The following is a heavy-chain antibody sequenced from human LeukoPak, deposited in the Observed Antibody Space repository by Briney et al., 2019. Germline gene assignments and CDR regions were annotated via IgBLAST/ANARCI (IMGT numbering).Heavy chain of an antibody. V-gene: IGHV1-18*01. J-gene: IGHJ4*02. Sequence: ASVKVSCKASGYTFTSYGISWVRQAPGQGLEWMGWISAYNGNTNYAQKFQGWVTMTRDTSISTAYMELSRLRSDDTAVYYCARDLRSGWYDYWGQGTLVTVSS. CDR1: GYTFTSYG. CDR3: ARDLRSGWYDY. D-gene: IGHD6-19*01. CDR2: ISAYNGNT.